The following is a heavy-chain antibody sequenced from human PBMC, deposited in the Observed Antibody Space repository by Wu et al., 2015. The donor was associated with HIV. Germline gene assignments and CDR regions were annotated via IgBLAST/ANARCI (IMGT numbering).Heavy chain of an antibody. J-gene: IGHJ3*02. CDR2: FDPKDGEI. D-gene: IGHD3-10*01. CDR3: TTLRGGYYAGSDIPAAFDI. V-gene: IGHV1-24*01. CDR1: GYTLTELS. Sequence: QVQLVQSGAEVKKPGALVKVSCKVSGYTLTELSMHWVRQAPGKGLEWMGGFDPKDGEIVYAQNFQGRLTMTEDTSTDTAYVELGSLRFEDTAVYYCTTLRGGYYAGSDIPAAFDIWGQGTMVTVSP.